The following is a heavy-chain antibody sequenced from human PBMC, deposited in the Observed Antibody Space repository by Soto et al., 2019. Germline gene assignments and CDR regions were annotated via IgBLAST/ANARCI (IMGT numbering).Heavy chain of an antibody. Sequence: GTSVKVTCKASGGTFSSYAISWVRQAPGQGLEWMGWTNAGNGNTKYSQKFQGRVTITRDTSASTAYMELSSLRSEDTAVYYCARDEQLVLDYWGQGTLVTVSS. J-gene: IGHJ4*02. V-gene: IGHV1-3*01. CDR2: TNAGNGNT. D-gene: IGHD6-6*01. CDR3: ARDEQLVLDY. CDR1: GGTFSSYA.